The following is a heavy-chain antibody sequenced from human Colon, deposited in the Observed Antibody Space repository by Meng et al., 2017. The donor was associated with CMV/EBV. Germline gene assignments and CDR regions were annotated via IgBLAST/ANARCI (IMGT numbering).Heavy chain of an antibody. CDR1: GFSLSTSGVG. CDR2: IYWNDDK. V-gene: IGHV2-5*01. J-gene: IGHJ4*02. Sequence: SGPTLVKPTQTLTLTCTFSGFSLSTSGVGVGWIRRPPGKALEWLALIYWNDDKRYSPSLKSRLTITKDTSKNQVVLTMTNMDPVDTATYHCAHAHCSSTSCYPDYWGQGTLVTVSS. D-gene: IGHD2-2*01. CDR3: AHAHCSSTSCYPDY.